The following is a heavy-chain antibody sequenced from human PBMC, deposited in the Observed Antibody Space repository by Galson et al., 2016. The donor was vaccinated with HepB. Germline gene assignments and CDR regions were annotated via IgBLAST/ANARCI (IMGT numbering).Heavy chain of an antibody. J-gene: IGHJ2*01. Sequence: CAISGDSVSTNSAAWNWISQSPSRGLAWLGRPYYRSKWYNDYAVSVKRRITINPDTSKNQFSLQLNSVTPEDTAVYYCAREDYSSGWPLNWYFDLWGRGTLVSVSS. D-gene: IGHD6-19*01. CDR2: PYYRSKWYN. V-gene: IGHV6-1*01. CDR3: AREDYSSGWPLNWYFDL. CDR1: GDSVSTNSAA.